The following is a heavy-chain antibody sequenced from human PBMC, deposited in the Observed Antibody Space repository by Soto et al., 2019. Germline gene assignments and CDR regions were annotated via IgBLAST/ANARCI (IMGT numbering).Heavy chain of an antibody. J-gene: IGHJ6*02. CDR1: GYTFTSYD. D-gene: IGHD1-20*01. Sequence: QVQLVQSGAEVKKPGASVKVSCKASGYTFTSYDINWVRQATGQGLEWMGWMNPNSGNTGYAQKFQGRVTMTRNTSISTAYMELSSLRSEDTAVYYCASDYNWNYYYGMDVWGQGTTVTVSS. CDR2: MNPNSGNT. CDR3: ASDYNWNYYYGMDV. V-gene: IGHV1-8*01.